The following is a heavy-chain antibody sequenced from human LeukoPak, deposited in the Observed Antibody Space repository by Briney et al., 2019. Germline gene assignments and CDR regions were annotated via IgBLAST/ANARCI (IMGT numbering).Heavy chain of an antibody. CDR1: GGSISSYY. Sequence: SETLSLTCTVSGGSISSYYWSWIRQPPGKGLEWIGYIYYSGSTNYNPSLKSRVTISVDTSKNQFSLKLSSVTAADTAVYYCARGKGDYWGQGTLVTVSS. J-gene: IGHJ4*02. CDR2: IYYSGST. V-gene: IGHV4-59*01. CDR3: ARGKGDY.